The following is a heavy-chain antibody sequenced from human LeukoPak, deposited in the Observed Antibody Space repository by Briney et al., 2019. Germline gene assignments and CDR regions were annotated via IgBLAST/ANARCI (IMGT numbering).Heavy chain of an antibody. D-gene: IGHD2-15*01. CDR3: AREPPRGLVDAFDI. V-gene: IGHV3-21*01. J-gene: IGHJ3*02. Sequence: GSLRLSCAASGFTFSSYSMNRVRQAPGKGLEWVSSISSSSSYIYYADSVKGRFTISRDNAKNSLYLQMNSLRAEDTAVYYCAREPPRGLVDAFDIWGQGTMVTVSS. CDR1: GFTFSSYS. CDR2: ISSSSSYI.